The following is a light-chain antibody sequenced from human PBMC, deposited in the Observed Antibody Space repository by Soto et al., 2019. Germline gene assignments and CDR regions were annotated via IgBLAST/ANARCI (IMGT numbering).Light chain of an antibody. J-gene: IGLJ1*01. CDR3: TSYTSSNTLV. CDR2: DVS. V-gene: IGLV2-14*03. CDR1: GTDVGGYKY. Sequence: QSALTQPASVSGSPGQSITISCIGTGTDVGGYKYVSWYQQHPVKAPKLIIYDVSERPSGVSNHFSGSKSGNTASLTISGLQADDEADYYCTSYTSSNTLVFGTGTQLTVL.